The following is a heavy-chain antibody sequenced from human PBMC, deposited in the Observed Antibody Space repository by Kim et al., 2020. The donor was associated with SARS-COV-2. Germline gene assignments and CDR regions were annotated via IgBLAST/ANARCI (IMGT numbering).Heavy chain of an antibody. CDR3: TRSRDTGFFDY. J-gene: IGHJ4*02. CDR2: T. Sequence: TEYAASVKGRFTISRDDSKSIAYLQMNSLKTEDTAVYYCTRSRDTGFFDYWGQGTLVTVSS. D-gene: IGHD2-8*02. V-gene: IGHV3-49*02.